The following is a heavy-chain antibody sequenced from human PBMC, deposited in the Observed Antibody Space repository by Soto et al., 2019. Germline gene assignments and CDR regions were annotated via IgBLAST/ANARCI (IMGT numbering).Heavy chain of an antibody. D-gene: IGHD4-17*01. V-gene: IGHV1-8*01. J-gene: IGHJ4*02. CDR3: ATTVIIPPLVDS. CDR2: INPNTGHS. CDR1: GSALKSYD. Sequence: QVQLVQSGAEVKKPGASVKVSCKASGSALKSYDVHWVRQAAGQGLEWLGWINPNTGHSVHSWKCQGRVSLTTNGSTTNMDMELTTLESDDTAVYYCATTVIIPPLVDSWGQGTQVTVSS.